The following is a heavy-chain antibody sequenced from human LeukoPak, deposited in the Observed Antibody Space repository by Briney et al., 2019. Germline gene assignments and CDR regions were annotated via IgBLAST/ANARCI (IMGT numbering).Heavy chain of an antibody. D-gene: IGHD6-25*01. CDR3: ARGSGYEPPFDY. Sequence: SETLSLTSAVYGGSFSGYYWSWSRQPPGKGLEWIGFIFYSGSTNYNPSLRSRVTISVDTSNNQFSLKLISVTAADTAVYYCARGSGYEPPFDYWGQGTLVTVSS. V-gene: IGHV4-59*01. CDR2: IFYSGST. CDR1: GGSFSGYY. J-gene: IGHJ4*02.